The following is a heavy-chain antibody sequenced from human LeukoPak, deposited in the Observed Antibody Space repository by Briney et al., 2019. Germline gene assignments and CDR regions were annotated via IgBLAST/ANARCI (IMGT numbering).Heavy chain of an antibody. CDR2: IYYSGST. Sequence: SETLSLTCTVSGGSISSSSYYWGWIRQPPGKGLEWIGSIYYSGSTYYNPSLKSRVTISVDTSKNQFSLKLSSVTAADTAVYYCAREEVGTMVGSDYWGQGTLVTVSS. D-gene: IGHD3-10*01. J-gene: IGHJ4*02. CDR3: AREEVGTMVGSDY. CDR1: GGSISSSSYY. V-gene: IGHV4-39*07.